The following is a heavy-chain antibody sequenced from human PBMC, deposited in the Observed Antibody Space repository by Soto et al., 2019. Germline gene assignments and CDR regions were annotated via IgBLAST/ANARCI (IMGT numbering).Heavy chain of an antibody. V-gene: IGHV3-21*01. CDR3: ARDRTGGMDV. CDR1: GFTFSSYS. D-gene: IGHD2-2*01. CDR2: ISSSSSYI. J-gene: IGHJ6*02. Sequence: ESGGGLVKPGGSLRLSCAASGFTFSSYSMNWVRQAPGKGLEWVSSISSSSSYIYYADSVKGRFTISRDNAKNSLYLQMISLRAEDTAVYYCARDRTGGMDVWGQGTTVTVSS.